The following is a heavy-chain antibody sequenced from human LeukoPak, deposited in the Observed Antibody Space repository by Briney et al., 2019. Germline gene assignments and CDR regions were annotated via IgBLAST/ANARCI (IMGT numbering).Heavy chain of an antibody. J-gene: IGHJ2*01. Sequence: GRSLRLSCAASGFTFDDYAMHWVRQAPGKGLERVSGISWNSGSIGYAGSVKGRFTISRDNAKNSLYLQMNSLRAEDMALYYCAKDGRPFDLWGRGTLVTVSS. CDR1: GFTFDDYA. CDR3: AKDGRPFDL. CDR2: ISWNSGSI. V-gene: IGHV3-9*03.